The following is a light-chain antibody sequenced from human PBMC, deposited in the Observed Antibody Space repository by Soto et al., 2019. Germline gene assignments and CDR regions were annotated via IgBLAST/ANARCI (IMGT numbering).Light chain of an antibody. Sequence: EIVWTQSPGTLSLSPGERATLACRASQSVSSSYLAWYQKKPGQAPRRLIYGASIRANDIPDRFSGSGSGTDFTLTISRLEPEDFEVYYCQQYGTSPYTFGQGTKLEIK. CDR3: QQYGTSPYT. V-gene: IGKV3-20*01. J-gene: IGKJ2*01. CDR1: QSVSSSY. CDR2: GAS.